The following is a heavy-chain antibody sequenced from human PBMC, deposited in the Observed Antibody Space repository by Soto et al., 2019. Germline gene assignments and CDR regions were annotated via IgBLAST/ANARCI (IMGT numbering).Heavy chain of an antibody. CDR1: GYNFIDYD. Sequence: ASVKVSCKASGYNFIDYDINWVRQAPGQGLEWMGWMNTNTGNTRYAHHFQGRLIMTRDTSISTAFMELSNLKSEDTALCYCARGRLATLTYLWGQETLVTVSS. D-gene: IGHD5-12*01. CDR2: MNTNTGNT. CDR3: ARGRLATLTYL. V-gene: IGHV1-8*01. J-gene: IGHJ5*02.